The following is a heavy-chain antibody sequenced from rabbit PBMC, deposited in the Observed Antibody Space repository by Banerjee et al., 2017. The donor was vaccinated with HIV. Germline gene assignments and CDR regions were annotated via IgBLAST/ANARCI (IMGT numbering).Heavy chain of an antibody. Sequence: QSLEESGGDLVKPEGSLTLTCTASGFDLSNNYVMCWVRQAPGKGLEWIACINIGSGSAYYASWAKGRFTISKTSSTTVTLQMTSLTAADTATYFCAKSLSDTGYGYGLWGPGTLVTVS. D-gene: IGHD6-1*01. CDR3: AKSLSDTGYGYGL. CDR2: INIGSGSA. V-gene: IGHV1S40*01. J-gene: IGHJ6*01. CDR1: GFDLSNNYV.